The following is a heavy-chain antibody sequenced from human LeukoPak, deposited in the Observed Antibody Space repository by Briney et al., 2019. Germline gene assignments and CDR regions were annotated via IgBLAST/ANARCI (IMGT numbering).Heavy chain of an antibody. CDR2: IYSGGST. D-gene: IGHD3-22*01. J-gene: IGHJ3*02. V-gene: IGHV3-53*01. CDR3: ARGPTYYYDSSGRPYPFDI. Sequence: PGGSLRLSCAASGFTVSSNYMSWVRQAPGKGLEWVSVIYSGGSTYYADSVKGRFTISRDNSKNTLYLQMNSLRAEDTAVYYCARGPTYYYDSSGRPYPFDIWGQGTMVTVSS. CDR1: GFTVSSNY.